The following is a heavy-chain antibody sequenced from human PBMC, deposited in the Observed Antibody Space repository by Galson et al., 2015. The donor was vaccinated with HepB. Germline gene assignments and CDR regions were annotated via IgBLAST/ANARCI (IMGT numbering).Heavy chain of an antibody. CDR2: ISGSGGST. Sequence: SLRLSCAASGFTFSSYAMSWVRQAPGKGLEWVSAISGSGGSTYYADSVKGRFTISRDNSKNTLYLQMNSLRAEDTAVYYCAKDGARSGSVEYFQHWGQGTLVTVSS. D-gene: IGHD1-26*01. V-gene: IGHV3-23*01. J-gene: IGHJ1*01. CDR3: AKDGARSGSVEYFQH. CDR1: GFTFSSYA.